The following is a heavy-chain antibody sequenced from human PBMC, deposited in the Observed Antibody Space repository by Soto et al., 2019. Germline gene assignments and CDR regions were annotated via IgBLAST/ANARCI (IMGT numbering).Heavy chain of an antibody. D-gene: IGHD6-19*01. V-gene: IGHV3-7*03. Sequence: HPGGSLRLSCAAPGINFNDYWMSWVRQAPGKGLEWVANIKEDGSSKYYVDSVKGRFTISRDNAKNSLYLQMNSLRAEDTALYYCTREQSDDNYFDPWGQGTLVTVSS. J-gene: IGHJ5*02. CDR2: IKEDGSSK. CDR3: TREQSDDNYFDP. CDR1: GINFNDYW.